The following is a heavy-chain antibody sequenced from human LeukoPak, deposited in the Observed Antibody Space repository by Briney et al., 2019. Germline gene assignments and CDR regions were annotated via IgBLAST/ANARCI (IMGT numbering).Heavy chain of an antibody. V-gene: IGHV3-7*01. CDR1: GFTFSSYW. CDR2: IKQDGSEK. CDR3: ARYRQTVAGTNGRFEPFDY. J-gene: IGHJ4*02. D-gene: IGHD6-19*01. Sequence: SGGSLRLSCAASGFTFSSYWMSWVRQAPGKGLEWVANIKQDGSEKYYVDSVKGRFTISRDNAKNSLYLQMNSLRAEDTAVYYCARYRQTVAGTNGRFEPFDYWGQGTLVTVSS.